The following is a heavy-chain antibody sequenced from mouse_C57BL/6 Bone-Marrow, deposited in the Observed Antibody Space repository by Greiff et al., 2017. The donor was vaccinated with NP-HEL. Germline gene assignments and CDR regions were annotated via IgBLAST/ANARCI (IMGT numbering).Heavy chain of an antibody. Sequence: EVMLVESGGDLVKPGGSLKLSCAASGFTFSSYGMSWVRQTPDKRLEWVATISSGGGYTYYPDSVKGRFTISRDNAKNTLYLQMSSLKSEDTAMYYCARGEVVRAMDYWGQGTSVTVSS. D-gene: IGHD1-1*01. J-gene: IGHJ4*01. CDR2: ISSGGGYT. V-gene: IGHV5-6*01. CDR3: ARGEVVRAMDY. CDR1: GFTFSSYG.